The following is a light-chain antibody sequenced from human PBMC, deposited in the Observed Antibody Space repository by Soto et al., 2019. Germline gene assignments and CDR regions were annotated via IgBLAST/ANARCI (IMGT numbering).Light chain of an antibody. J-gene: IGKJ1*01. CDR3: QQYGSSPRT. CDR1: QCVSINY. Sequence: EIVLTQSPGTLSLSPGERATLSCRASQCVSINYLGWYQQKPGQAPRLLIYGASSRATGIPDRFSGSGSGTDFTLTISRLEPEDFSVYYCQQYGSSPRTFGQGTKVEIK. V-gene: IGKV3-20*01. CDR2: GAS.